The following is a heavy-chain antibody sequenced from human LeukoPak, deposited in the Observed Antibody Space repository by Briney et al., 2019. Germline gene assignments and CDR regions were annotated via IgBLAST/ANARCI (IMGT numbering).Heavy chain of an antibody. D-gene: IGHD3-22*01. V-gene: IGHV3-15*01. CDR3: ITGLYDSSGYYYVPFDY. CDR1: GFTFSNAW. Sequence: GGSLRLSCAASGFTFSNAWMSWVRQAPGKGLEWVGRIKSKTDGGTTDYAAPVKGRFTISRDDSKNTLYLQMNSLKTEDTAVYYCITGLYDSSGYYYVPFDYWGQGTLVTVSS. J-gene: IGHJ4*02. CDR2: IKSKTDGGTT.